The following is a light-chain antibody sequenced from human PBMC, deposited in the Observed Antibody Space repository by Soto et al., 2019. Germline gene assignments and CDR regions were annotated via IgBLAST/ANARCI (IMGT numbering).Light chain of an antibody. J-gene: IGLJ3*02. CDR1: TSDIGRYNY. CDR3: GSYGGSNNWV. V-gene: IGLV2-8*01. Sequence: QSALTQPPSASGSPGQSVTISCTGTTSDIGRYNYVSWYQQHPGTAPKLIIYEVRKRPSGVPDRFSASKSANSASLTVSGLQPEDEADYYCGSYGGSNNWVFGGGTHLTVL. CDR2: EVR.